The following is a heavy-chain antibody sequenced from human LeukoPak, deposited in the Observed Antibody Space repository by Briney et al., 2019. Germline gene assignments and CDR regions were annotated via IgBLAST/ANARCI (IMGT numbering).Heavy chain of an antibody. Sequence: PSETLSLTCTVSRGSISGYSWSWIRQSPGGGLEWIGYIYYSGDTAYNPSLRSRVTLSVDTSKNQFSLQLRSVTTADTAVYYCARLKYAISLGGTRTPYYYMDVWGKGTTVTISS. CDR3: ARLKYAISLGGTRTPYYYMDV. D-gene: IGHD2-8*01. J-gene: IGHJ6*03. V-gene: IGHV4-59*01. CDR1: RGSISGYS. CDR2: IYYSGDT.